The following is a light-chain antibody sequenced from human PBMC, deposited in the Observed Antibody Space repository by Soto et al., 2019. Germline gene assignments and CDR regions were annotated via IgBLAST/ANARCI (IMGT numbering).Light chain of an antibody. V-gene: IGKV3-11*01. Sequence: EIVLTQSPATLSLSPGERATLSCRASQSIDNYLAWYQQKPGQAPRLLVYDASNRATGIPARFSGSGSGTDFTLTISSLEPEDFAVYYCLQRSNWRRTFGGGTKVEIK. CDR1: QSIDNY. CDR2: DAS. CDR3: LQRSNWRRT. J-gene: IGKJ4*01.